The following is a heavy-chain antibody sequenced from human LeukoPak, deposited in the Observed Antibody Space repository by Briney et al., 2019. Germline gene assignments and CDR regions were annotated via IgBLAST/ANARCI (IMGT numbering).Heavy chain of an antibody. CDR2: INWFGGSS. Sequence: RSGGSLRLSCAASGFTFDDYGMNWVRQGPGKGLEWVSGINWFGGSSDYADSVKGRFTISRDNAKNSLYLQMNSLRAEDTALYYCVRGAKAAAAGVGYYYYQLGVWGKGTTVTVSS. V-gene: IGHV3-20*04. CDR3: VRGAKAAAAGVGYYYYQLGV. J-gene: IGHJ6*03. D-gene: IGHD6-13*01. CDR1: GFTFDDYG.